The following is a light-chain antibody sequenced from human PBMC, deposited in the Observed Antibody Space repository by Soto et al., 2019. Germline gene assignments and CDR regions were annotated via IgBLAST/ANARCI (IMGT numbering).Light chain of an antibody. Sequence: QSVLTQPPSASAAPGQTVTISCSGSSSNIGNNYVSWYQQLPGTAPKLLIYDNNKRPSGIPDRFSGSKSGTSATLGITGLQTGDEADDYCGTWDSSLSAVVFGGGTKLTVL. J-gene: IGLJ2*01. CDR1: SSNIGNNY. V-gene: IGLV1-51*01. CDR2: DNN. CDR3: GTWDSSLSAVV.